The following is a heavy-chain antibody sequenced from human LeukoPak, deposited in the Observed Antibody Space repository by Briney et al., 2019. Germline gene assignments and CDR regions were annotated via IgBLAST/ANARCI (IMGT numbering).Heavy chain of an antibody. CDR1: GFTFTTYA. Sequence: PGGSLRLSCAASGFTFTTYAMSWVRQTPGKGLEWVSFISDSSAGDSTYYADSVKGRFTISRDNSKNALYLQMNSLRAEDTAVYYCAKGSCSGGSCYSSFWGQGTLVTVSS. CDR2: ISDSSAGDST. CDR3: AKGSCSGGSCYSSF. J-gene: IGHJ4*02. D-gene: IGHD2-15*01. V-gene: IGHV3-23*01.